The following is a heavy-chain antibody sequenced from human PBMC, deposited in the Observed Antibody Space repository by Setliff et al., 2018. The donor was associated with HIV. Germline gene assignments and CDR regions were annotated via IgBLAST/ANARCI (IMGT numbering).Heavy chain of an antibody. V-gene: IGHV3-11*04. CDR2: IGSGDNTI. J-gene: IGHJ4*02. Sequence: PGGSLRLSCTASGFTFGDYAMSWVRQAPGKGLEWVAYIGSGDNTIFYADSVKGRFTISRDNARNSLYLQMNSLRAEDSALYYCVRDTYCTGGSCYEGFWGQGTRVTVSS. CDR1: GFTFGDYA. CDR3: VRDTYCTGGSCYEGF. D-gene: IGHD2-15*01.